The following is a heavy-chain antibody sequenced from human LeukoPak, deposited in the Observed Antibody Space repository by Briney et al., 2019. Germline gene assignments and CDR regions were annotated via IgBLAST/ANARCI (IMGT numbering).Heavy chain of an antibody. Sequence: GGSLRLSCAASGFTFSSYAMSWVRQAPGKGLEWVSAISGSGGSTYFADSLKGRFTISRDNSKNTLYLQLNSLRAEDTALYYCAKGVRAVAGTSWPNWGQGTLVTVSS. V-gene: IGHV3-23*01. CDR1: GFTFSSYA. D-gene: IGHD6-19*01. CDR3: AKGVRAVAGTSWPN. J-gene: IGHJ4*02. CDR2: ISGSGGST.